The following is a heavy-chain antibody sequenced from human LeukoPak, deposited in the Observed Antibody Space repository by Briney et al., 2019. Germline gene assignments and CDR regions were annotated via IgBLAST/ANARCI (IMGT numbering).Heavy chain of an antibody. CDR3: ARAHDRGYYYGFDY. D-gene: IGHD3-22*01. V-gene: IGHV3-66*01. Sequence: PGGSLRLSCAASGFTVSNNYMSWVRQAPGKGLEWVSVIYSGGNTYYADSVKDRYTMSRDNPKNTLYLQMNNLRAEDTAVYYCARAHDRGYYYGFDYWGQGTLVTVSS. CDR2: IYSGGNT. J-gene: IGHJ4*02. CDR1: GFTVSNNY.